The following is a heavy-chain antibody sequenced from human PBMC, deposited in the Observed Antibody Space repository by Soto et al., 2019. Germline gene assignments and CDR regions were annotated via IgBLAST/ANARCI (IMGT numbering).Heavy chain of an antibody. V-gene: IGHV1-18*01. CDR1: GYTFASYG. J-gene: IGHJ6*02. Sequence: ASVKVSCKASGYTFASYGSSWVRQAPGQGLEWMGWISAYNGNTNYAQKLQGRVTMTTDTSTSTAYMELRSLRSDDTAVYYCARVGGYSSGWYVVYYYGMDVWGQGTTVTVSS. D-gene: IGHD6-19*01. CDR3: ARVGGYSSGWYVVYYYGMDV. CDR2: ISAYNGNT.